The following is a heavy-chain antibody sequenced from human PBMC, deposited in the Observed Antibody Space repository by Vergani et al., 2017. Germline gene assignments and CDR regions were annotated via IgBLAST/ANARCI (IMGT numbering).Heavy chain of an antibody. CDR2: INHSGIT. CDR1: CGSFSGYY. CDR3: ASQPHRIAARAPYYYYMDV. V-gene: IGHV4-34*01. Sequence: QVHLQQWGAGLLKPSETLSLTCAVYCGSFSGYYWSWIRQPPGKGLEWIGEINHSGITNYNPSLKSRVTISVDTSKNQFSLKLSSVTAADTAVYYCASQPHRIAARAPYYYYMDVWGKGTTVTVSS. J-gene: IGHJ6*03. D-gene: IGHD6-6*01.